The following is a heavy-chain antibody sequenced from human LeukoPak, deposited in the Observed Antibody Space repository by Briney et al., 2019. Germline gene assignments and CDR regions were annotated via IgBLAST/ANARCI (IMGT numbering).Heavy chain of an antibody. CDR3: ARNILFAFDI. V-gene: IGHV3-48*03. J-gene: IGHJ3*02. Sequence: GGSLRLSCAASGFTFSSYEMNWVRQAPGKGLEWVSYISSSGSTIYYADSVKGRFTISRDNSKNTLYLQVNSLRAEDTAMYYCARNILFAFDIWGQGTMVTVSS. CDR1: GFTFSSYE. CDR2: ISSSGSTI.